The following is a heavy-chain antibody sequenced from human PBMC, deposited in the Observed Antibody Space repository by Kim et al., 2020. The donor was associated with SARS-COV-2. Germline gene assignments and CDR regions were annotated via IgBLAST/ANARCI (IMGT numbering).Heavy chain of an antibody. CDR1: GFTFSDYY. V-gene: IGHV3-11*03. CDR3: ARYGQVKDDYGDYGVSDDPGWDY. CDR2: ISSSSSYT. J-gene: IGHJ4*02. D-gene: IGHD4-17*01. Sequence: GGSLRLSCAASGFTFSDYYMSWIRQAPGKGLEWVSYISSSSSYTNYADSVKGRFTISRDNAKNSLYLQMNSLRAEDTAVYYCARYGQVKDDYGDYGVSDDPGWDYWGQGTLVTVSS.